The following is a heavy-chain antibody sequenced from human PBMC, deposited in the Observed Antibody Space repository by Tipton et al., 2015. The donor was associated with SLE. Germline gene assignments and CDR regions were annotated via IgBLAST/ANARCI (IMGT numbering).Heavy chain of an antibody. CDR2: ISAYNGNT. D-gene: IGHD5-18*01. Sequence: QSGPEVKKPGASVKVSCKASGYTFTSYGIGWVRQAPGQGLEWMGWISAYNGNTNYAQKLQGRVTMTTDTSTSTAYMELRSLRPDDTAVYYCARPSGYTAMAPYYYYFDYWGQGTLVTVSS. V-gene: IGHV1-18*01. J-gene: IGHJ4*02. CDR1: GYTFTSYG. CDR3: ARPSGYTAMAPYYYYFDY.